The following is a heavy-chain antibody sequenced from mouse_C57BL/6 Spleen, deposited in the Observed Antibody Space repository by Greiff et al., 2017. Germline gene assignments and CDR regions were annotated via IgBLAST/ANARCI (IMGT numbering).Heavy chain of an antibody. CDR3: ARYGSSPY. Sequence: VKLQQPGAELVMPGASVKLSCKASGYTFTSYWMHWVKQRPGQGLEWIGEIDPSDSYTNYNQKFKGKSTLTVDKSSSTAYMQLSSLTSEDSAVYYCARYGSSPYWGQGTTLTVSS. V-gene: IGHV1-69*01. J-gene: IGHJ2*01. CDR1: GYTFTSYW. D-gene: IGHD1-1*01. CDR2: IDPSDSYT.